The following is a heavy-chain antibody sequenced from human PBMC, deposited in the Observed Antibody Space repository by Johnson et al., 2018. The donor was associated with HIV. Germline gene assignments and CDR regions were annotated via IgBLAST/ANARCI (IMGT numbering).Heavy chain of an antibody. CDR1: GFTLRNCA. CDR2: ITRTDLRT. Sequence: VQLVESGGGVARPGGSLRLSCAASGFTLRNCAINWGRRAPGKGLEWVSHITRTDLRTFYADSVRGRFTISRDNAKNSLFLQMNSLRAEDTALYYCARVSDYYGGNPAAWGAFDIWGQGTMVIVSS. CDR3: ARVSDYYGGNPAAWGAFDI. V-gene: IGHV3-48*04. D-gene: IGHD4-23*01. J-gene: IGHJ3*02.